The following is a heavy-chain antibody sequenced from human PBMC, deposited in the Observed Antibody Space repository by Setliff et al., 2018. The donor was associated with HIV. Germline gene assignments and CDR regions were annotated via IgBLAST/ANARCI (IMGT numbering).Heavy chain of an antibody. J-gene: IGHJ6*03. CDR3: ARDLYYGSGSYRDYYYYMDV. D-gene: IGHD3-10*01. Sequence: LSLTCAVSDYSISSYYWSWIRQPAGKGLEWIGRIYTSGSTNYNPSLKSRVTMSVDTSKTQFSLNLTSVTAADTAVYYCARDLYYGSGSYRDYYYYMDVWG. V-gene: IGHV4-4*07. CDR1: DYSISSYY. CDR2: IYTSGST.